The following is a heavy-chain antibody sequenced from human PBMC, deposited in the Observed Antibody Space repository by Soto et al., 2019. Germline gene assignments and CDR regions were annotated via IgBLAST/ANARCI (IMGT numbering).Heavy chain of an antibody. CDR3: ARVGSRHDNSSGWYYAFDI. CDR1: GYTFTGYY. CDR2: INPNSGGT. J-gene: IGHJ3*02. Sequence: ASVKVSCKASGYTFTGYYMHWVRQAPGQGLEWMGWINPNSGGTNYAQKFQGWVTMTRDTSISTAYMELSRLRSDDTAVYYCARVGSRHDNSSGWYYAFDIWQRGTMVTVSS. V-gene: IGHV1-2*04. D-gene: IGHD6-19*01.